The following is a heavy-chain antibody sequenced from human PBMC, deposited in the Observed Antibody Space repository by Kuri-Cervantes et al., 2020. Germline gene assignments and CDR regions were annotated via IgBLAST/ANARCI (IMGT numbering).Heavy chain of an antibody. J-gene: IGHJ4*02. CDR3: ARGTRILWGILVVPAAIGY. CDR2: INPNSGGT. V-gene: IGHV1-2*02. Sequence: ASVKVSCKASGYTFTGYYMHWVRQAPGQGLEWTGWINPNSGGTNYAQKFQGRVTMTRDTSISTAYMELSRLRSDDTAVYYCARGTRILWGILVVPAAIGYWGQGTLVTVSS. D-gene: IGHD2-2*01. CDR1: GYTFTGYY.